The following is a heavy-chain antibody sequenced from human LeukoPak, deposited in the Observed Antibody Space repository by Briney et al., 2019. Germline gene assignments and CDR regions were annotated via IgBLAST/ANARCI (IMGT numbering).Heavy chain of an antibody. CDR2: IYYSGST. CDR3: ARHIGARIGVSGTLWFDP. J-gene: IGHJ5*02. CDR1: GDSISSYY. V-gene: IGHV4-59*08. Sequence: SETLSLTCTVSGDSISSYYWSWIRQPPGKGLEWNGYIYYSGSTNYNPSLKSRVTISVDMSNNQFSLKLSSVTAADTAVYYCARHIGARIGVSGTLWFDPWGQGTLVTVSS. D-gene: IGHD6-19*01.